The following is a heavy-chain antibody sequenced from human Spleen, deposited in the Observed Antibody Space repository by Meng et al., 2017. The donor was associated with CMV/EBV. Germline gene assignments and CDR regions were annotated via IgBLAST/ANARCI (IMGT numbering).Heavy chain of an antibody. V-gene: IGHV3-30-3*01. D-gene: IGHD4-11*01. J-gene: IGHJ4*02. CDR2: ISNDGSNK. CDR1: GFTLSNYV. CDR3: ARDGSPTVYFNY. Sequence: GESLKISCAASGFTLSNYVMHWVRQAPGKGLEWEAVISNDGSNKDYADSAKGRFTISRDNSKNTLYLQMDSLRGEDTAVYFCARDGSPTVYFNYWGQGTLVTVSS.